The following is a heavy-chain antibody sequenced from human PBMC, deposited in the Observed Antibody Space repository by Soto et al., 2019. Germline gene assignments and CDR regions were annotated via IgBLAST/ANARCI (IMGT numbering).Heavy chain of an antibody. CDR1: GGSFSGYY. CDR3: ARPYGPGSF. CDR2: INHSGST. J-gene: IGHJ1*01. Sequence: LSLTCAVYGGSFSGYYWSWIRQPPGKGLEWIGEINHSGSTNYNPSLKSRVTISVDTSKNQFSLKLSSVTAADTALYYCARPYGPGSFCGQGSLVTGSA. D-gene: IGHD3-10*01. V-gene: IGHV4-34*01.